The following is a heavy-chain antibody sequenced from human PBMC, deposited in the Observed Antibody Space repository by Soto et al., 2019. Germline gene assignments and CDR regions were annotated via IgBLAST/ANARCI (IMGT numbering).Heavy chain of an antibody. D-gene: IGHD2-15*01. J-gene: IGHJ6*02. CDR1: GYTFTSYG. V-gene: IGHV1-18*01. Sequence: QVQLVQSGAEVKKPGASVKVSCKASGYTFTSYGISWVRQAPGQGLEWMGWISAYNGNTNYAQKLQGRVTMTTDTSTSTAYMELRSLRSDDTAVYYCARVGYCSGGSCPRGHYYYYYGMDVWGQGTTVTVSS. CDR3: ARVGYCSGGSCPRGHYYYYYGMDV. CDR2: ISAYNGNT.